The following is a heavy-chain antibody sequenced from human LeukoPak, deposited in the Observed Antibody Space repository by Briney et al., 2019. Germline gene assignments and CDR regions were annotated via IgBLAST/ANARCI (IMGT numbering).Heavy chain of an antibody. CDR1: GFTFSSYG. Sequence: GGSLRLSCAASGFTFSSYGMHWVRQAPGKGLEWVAVISYDGSNKYYADSVKGRFTISRDNSKNTLYLQMNSLRAEDTAVYYCASPLRGYCSSTSCHSLWGQGTLVTVSS. CDR2: ISYDGSNK. V-gene: IGHV3-30*03. CDR3: ASPLRGYCSSTSCHSL. J-gene: IGHJ4*02. D-gene: IGHD2-2*01.